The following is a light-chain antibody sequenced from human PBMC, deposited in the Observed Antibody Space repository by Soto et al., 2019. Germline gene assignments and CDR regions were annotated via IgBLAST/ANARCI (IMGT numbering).Light chain of an antibody. V-gene: IGLV1-44*01. CDR2: SNN. CDR1: SSNIGSNV. Sequence: QSVLTQPPSASGTPGQRVTISCSGSSSNIGSNVVNWYQQLPGTAPKLLIYSNNQRPSGVPDRFSGSKSGTSASLAIAGLQTEDEGDYYCQTYDSSLSGLYVFGTGTKLTVL. CDR3: QTYDSSLSGLYV. J-gene: IGLJ1*01.